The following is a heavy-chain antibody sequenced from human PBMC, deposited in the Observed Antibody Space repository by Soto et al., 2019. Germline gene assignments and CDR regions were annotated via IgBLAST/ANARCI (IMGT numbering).Heavy chain of an antibody. J-gene: IGHJ4*01. V-gene: IGHV4-31*03. CDR2: IYYGGST. Sequence: SETLSLTCTVSGGSISSGGYYWSWIRQHPGKGLEWIGYIYYGGSTYYNPSLKSRATISGDTSKNQFSLKLSSVTAADTAVHYCARGGYYYENSGQNAYDYWGQGILVTVSS. D-gene: IGHD3-22*01. CDR3: ARGGYYYENSGQNAYDY. CDR1: GGSISSGGYY.